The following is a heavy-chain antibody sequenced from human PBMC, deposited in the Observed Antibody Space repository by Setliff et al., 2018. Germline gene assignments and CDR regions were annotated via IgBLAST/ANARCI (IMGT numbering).Heavy chain of an antibody. Sequence: PSETLSPTCTVSGASVRSHYWSWIRQSPEKGLEWIGFFFYSGDTKSNPSLKSRVTMSVDTSKNQFSLKLNSVTAADTAVYYCARDRTYYGSGTYTRYFDYWGQGTLVTVSS. CDR1: GASVRSHY. J-gene: IGHJ4*02. D-gene: IGHD3-10*01. CDR3: ARDRTYYGSGTYTRYFDY. CDR2: FFYSGDT. V-gene: IGHV4-59*02.